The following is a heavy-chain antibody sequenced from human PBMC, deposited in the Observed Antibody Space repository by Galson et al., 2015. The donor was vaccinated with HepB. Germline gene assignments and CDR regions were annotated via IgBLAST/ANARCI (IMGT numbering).Heavy chain of an antibody. CDR1: GVSINGNNFY. J-gene: IGHJ4*02. V-gene: IGHV4-39*02. CDR3: ARDAAFGGNPFDY. Sequence: SETLSLTCTVSGVSINGNNFYWGWICQPPGKGLEWIGNIYYRGATHSNPSLKSRVIISVHTTKNQFSLRLNSVTAADTAVYFCARDAAFGGNPFDYWGQGTLVTVSS. D-gene: IGHD4-23*01. CDR2: IYYRGAT.